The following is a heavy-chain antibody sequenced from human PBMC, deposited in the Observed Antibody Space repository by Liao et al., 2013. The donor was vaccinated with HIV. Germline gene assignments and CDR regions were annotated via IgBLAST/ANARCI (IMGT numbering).Heavy chain of an antibody. CDR2: IYHSGTT. J-gene: IGHJ6*03. Sequence: QVQLQESGPGLVRPSETLSLTCTVSGGSITDYYWTWIRQPSGKGVEWIGYIYHSGTTNYNPSLKSRATISVDKAKNQFSLSLKSVTAADTAVYYCARRGGARGQLSYFFYYMDVWGKGTTVTVSS. V-gene: IGHV4-59*01. CDR1: GGSITDYY. CDR3: ARRGGARGQLSYFFYYMDV. D-gene: IGHD1-1*01.